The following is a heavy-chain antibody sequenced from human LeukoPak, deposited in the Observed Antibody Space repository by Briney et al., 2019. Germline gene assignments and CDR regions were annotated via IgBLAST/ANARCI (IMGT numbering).Heavy chain of an antibody. CDR2: ISNSGDNT. Sequence: GGSLRLSCAASRFTFTTYAMSWVRQAPGKGLEGLSTISNSGDNTYYADSVKGRFSISRDNSKNTLSLQMNSLRADDTAVYYCAKSHSVTYRGYFDSWGQGTLVTVSS. D-gene: IGHD4-23*01. J-gene: IGHJ4*02. CDR3: AKSHSVTYRGYFDS. V-gene: IGHV3-23*01. CDR1: RFTFTTYA.